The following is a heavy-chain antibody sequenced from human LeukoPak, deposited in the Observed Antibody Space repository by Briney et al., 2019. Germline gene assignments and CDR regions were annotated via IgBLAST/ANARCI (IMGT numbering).Heavy chain of an antibody. CDR2: ISTSTTTI. D-gene: IGHD1-26*01. J-gene: IGHJ4*02. CDR1: GFTFSSYG. CDR3: ASWGEGALDN. Sequence: PGGSLRLSCAASGFTFSSYGMHWARQAPGKGLEWISYISTSTTTIYYANSVKGRFTISRDNAKKSLYLQMNSLRVEDTGVYYCASWGEGALDNWGQGTLVTVSS. V-gene: IGHV3-48*01.